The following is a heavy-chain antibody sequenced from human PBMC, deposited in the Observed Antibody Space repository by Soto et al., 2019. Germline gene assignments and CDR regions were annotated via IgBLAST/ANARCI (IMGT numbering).Heavy chain of an antibody. Sequence: QEQLQESGPGLVKPSETLSLTCSVSGGPIRSSTYYWGWIRQPPGKGLQWIGTIYYTGDTHYTPSLQSRVTISLDTPNNQFALNLNSVTAADSGVSYCARLQGVWKGNETPYYYYGMDVWGPGTTVTVSS. D-gene: IGHD1-1*01. CDR2: IYYTGDT. J-gene: IGHJ6*02. V-gene: IGHV4-39*01. CDR3: ARLQGVWKGNETPYYYYGMDV. CDR1: GGPIRSSTYY.